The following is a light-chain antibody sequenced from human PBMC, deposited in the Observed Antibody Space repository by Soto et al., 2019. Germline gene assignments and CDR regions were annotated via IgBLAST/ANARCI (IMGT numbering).Light chain of an antibody. CDR3: QQSYSTPYT. V-gene: IGKV1-39*01. Sequence: DIQMTQSPSSLSASVGDRVTITCRASQSISTYLNWYQQKPGIAPKVLIYTASSLRSGVPSRFSGGGSGTDFTLTISSLQPEDFATYYCQQSYSTPYTFGQGSKLEI. CDR2: TAS. J-gene: IGKJ2*01. CDR1: QSISTY.